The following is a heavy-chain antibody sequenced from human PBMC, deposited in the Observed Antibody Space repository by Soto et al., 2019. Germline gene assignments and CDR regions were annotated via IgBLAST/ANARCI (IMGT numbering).Heavy chain of an antibody. CDR1: GYTFSNFW. D-gene: IGHD6-13*01. CDR2: IYPGDSET. V-gene: IGHV5-51*01. J-gene: IGHJ4*02. Sequence: PGESLKISCQCSGYTFSNFWIAWVRQLPGKGLEYMGIIYPGDSETRYSPSFHGKVTISADRSIGTAYLQWSSLEASDSAFYFCARSPRSSPYFDCWGQGALVTVSS. CDR3: ARSPRSSPYFDC.